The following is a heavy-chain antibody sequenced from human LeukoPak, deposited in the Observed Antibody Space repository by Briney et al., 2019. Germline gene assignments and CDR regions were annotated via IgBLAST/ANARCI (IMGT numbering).Heavy chain of an antibody. J-gene: IGHJ4*02. D-gene: IGHD4-17*01. CDR2: ISWNSGSI. CDR1: GFTFDDYA. V-gene: IGHV3-9*01. Sequence: GGSLRLSCAASGFTFDDYAMHWVRQAPGKGLEWVSGISWNSGSIGYADSVKGRFTISRDNAKHSLYLQMNSLRAEDTALYYCAKDKTFGDYIFDYWGQGTLVTVSS. CDR3: AKDKTFGDYIFDY.